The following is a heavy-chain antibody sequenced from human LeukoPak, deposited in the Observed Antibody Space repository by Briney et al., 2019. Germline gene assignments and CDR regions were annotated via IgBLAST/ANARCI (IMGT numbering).Heavy chain of an antibody. Sequence: SETLSLTRTVSGGSISSHYWSWIRQPPGKGLEWIGYIYYSGSANYNPSLKSRVTISVDTSKNQFSLKLSSVTAADTAVYYCAREKYSYGYFDYWGQGTLVTVSS. CDR1: GGSISSHY. CDR3: AREKYSYGYFDY. V-gene: IGHV4-59*11. D-gene: IGHD5-18*01. CDR2: IYYSGSA. J-gene: IGHJ4*02.